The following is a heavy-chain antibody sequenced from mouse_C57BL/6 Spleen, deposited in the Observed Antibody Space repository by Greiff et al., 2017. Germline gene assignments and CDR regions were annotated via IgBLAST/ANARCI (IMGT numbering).Heavy chain of an antibody. CDR3: ARTPRDYDYDGAWFAY. J-gene: IGHJ3*01. CDR1: GYTFTSYW. CDR2: IYPSDSET. D-gene: IGHD2-4*01. V-gene: IGHV1-61*01. Sequence: VQLQQPGAELVRPGSSVKLSCKASGYTFTSYWMDWVKQRPGQGLEWIGNIYPSDSETHYNQKFKDKATLTVDKSSSTAYMQLSSLTSEDSAVYYCARTPRDYDYDGAWFAYWGQGTLVTVSA.